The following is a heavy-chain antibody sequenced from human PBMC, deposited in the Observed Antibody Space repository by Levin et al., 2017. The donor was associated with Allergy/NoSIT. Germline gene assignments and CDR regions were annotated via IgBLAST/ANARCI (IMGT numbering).Heavy chain of an antibody. D-gene: IGHD2-15*01. CDR2: ISSNTRTI. V-gene: IGHV3-48*02. J-gene: IGHJ4*02. CDR1: GFTFSNYN. Sequence: ASVKVSCAASGFTFSNYNMNWVRQAPGKGLEWLSYISSNTRTIYYASSLKGRFTVSRDNAKNSLYLQMNSLRDDDTAVYYCVREGGWWPPYYFGYWGQGAPVTVSS. CDR3: VREGGWWPPYYFGY.